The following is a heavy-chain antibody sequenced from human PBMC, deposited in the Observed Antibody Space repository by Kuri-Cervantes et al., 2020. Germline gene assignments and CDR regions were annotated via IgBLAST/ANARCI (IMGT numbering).Heavy chain of an antibody. CDR3: ARDPPGYGVVTAFFDY. V-gene: IGHV3-30-3*01. Sequence: GGSLRLSCAASGFTFSSYAMHWVRQAPGKGLEWVAVISYDGSNKYYADSVKGRFTISRDNAKNSLYLQKNSLRDEDTAVYYCARDPPGYGVVTAFFDYWGEGTLVTVSS. CDR1: GFTFSSYA. D-gene: IGHD2-21*02. J-gene: IGHJ4*02. CDR2: ISYDGSNK.